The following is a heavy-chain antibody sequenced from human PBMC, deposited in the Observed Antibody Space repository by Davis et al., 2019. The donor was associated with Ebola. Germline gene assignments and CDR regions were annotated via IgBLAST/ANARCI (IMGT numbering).Heavy chain of an antibody. J-gene: IGHJ5*02. CDR1: GFTFSSYS. CDR2: ISSSSSYI. CDR3: ARAPTVTTLYNWFDP. Sequence: GGPLRLSCAASGFTFSSYSMNWVRQAPGKGLEWVSSISSSSSYIYYAASVKGRFTISRDNAKNSLYLQMNSLRAEDTAVYYCARAPTVTTLYNWFDPWGQGTLVTVSS. D-gene: IGHD4-17*01. V-gene: IGHV3-21*01.